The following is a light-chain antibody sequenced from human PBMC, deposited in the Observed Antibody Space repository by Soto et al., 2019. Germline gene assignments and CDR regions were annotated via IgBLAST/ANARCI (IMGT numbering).Light chain of an antibody. CDR2: EDS. J-gene: IGLJ2*01. CDR3: CSYTTSSTLV. Sequence: QSALTQPASVSGSPGQSITISCTGTNSDVGAYNFVSWYQQHPGKAPKLMIYEDSQRPSGVSNRFSGSKSGNTASLTISGLQAEDEADYYCCSYTTSSTLVFGGGTKLTVL. CDR1: NSDVGAYNF. V-gene: IGLV2-14*01.